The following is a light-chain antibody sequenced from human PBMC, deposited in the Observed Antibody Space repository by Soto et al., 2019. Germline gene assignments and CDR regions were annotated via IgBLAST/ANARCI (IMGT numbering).Light chain of an antibody. Sequence: EIIMTQSPATLSVSPGERATLSCRASESVSSNLAWYQQKPGQAPRLLIYGASTTATGIPPRFSGGGSGTEFTLSISSLQSTDFAVYYCQQYYDWPSLTFGGGTKVDIK. CDR2: GAS. J-gene: IGKJ4*01. CDR3: QQYYDWPSLT. V-gene: IGKV3-15*01. CDR1: ESVSSN.